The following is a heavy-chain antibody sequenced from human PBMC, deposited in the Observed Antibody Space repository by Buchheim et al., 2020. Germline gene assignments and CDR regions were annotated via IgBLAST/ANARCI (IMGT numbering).Heavy chain of an antibody. CDR3: ARDRHYGSGSWDYGMDV. D-gene: IGHD3-10*01. Sequence: QVQLVQSAAEVKKPGTSVKVSCKASGYTFTGHYMHWVRQAPGQGLEWMGWINPNNGATNYAQKFQGWVSMTRDTSISTVYIEVSSVKSDDTAVYYCARDRHYGSGSWDYGMDVWGQGTT. V-gene: IGHV1-2*04. J-gene: IGHJ6*02. CDR2: INPNNGAT. CDR1: GYTFTGHY.